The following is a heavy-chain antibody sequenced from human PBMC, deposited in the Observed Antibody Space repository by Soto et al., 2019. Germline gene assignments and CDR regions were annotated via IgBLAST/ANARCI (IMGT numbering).Heavy chain of an antibody. CDR1: GGSISSGGYY. Sequence: PSETLSLTCTVSGGSISSGGYYWSWIRQHPGKGLEWIGYIYYSGSTYYNPSLKSRVAISVDTSKNQFSLELSSVTAADTAVYYCASSRGDLYYDSSGYYPYWGQGTLVTVSS. CDR3: ASSRGDLYYDSSGYYPY. CDR2: IYYSGST. V-gene: IGHV4-31*03. D-gene: IGHD3-22*01. J-gene: IGHJ4*02.